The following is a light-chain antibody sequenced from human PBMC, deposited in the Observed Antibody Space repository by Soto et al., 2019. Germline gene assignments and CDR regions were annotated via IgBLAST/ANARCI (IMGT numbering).Light chain of an antibody. V-gene: IGKV3-20*01. CDR2: GAS. CDR3: QQYGTTRIT. J-gene: IGKJ5*01. CDR1: QSVSNSY. Sequence: VVSKLSEGTVSLSKKERATLSFMASQSVSNSYLAWYQQKPGQAPRLLMYGASNRATGIPDRFSGSGSETDFTLTISRLEPEDFAVYYCQQYGTTRITFGQGTRLEIK.